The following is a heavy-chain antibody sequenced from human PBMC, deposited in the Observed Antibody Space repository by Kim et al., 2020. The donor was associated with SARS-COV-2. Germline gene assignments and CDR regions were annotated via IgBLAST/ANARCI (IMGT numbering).Heavy chain of an antibody. CDR3: ARGGVVLMVYARYGKWFDP. CDR1: GGSFSGYY. V-gene: IGHV4-34*01. CDR2: INHSGST. Sequence: SETLSLTCAVYGGSFSGYYWSWIRQPPGKGLEWIGEINHSGSTNYNPSLKSRVTISVDTSKNQFSLKLSSVTAADTAVYYCARGGVVLMVYARYGKWFDPWGQGTLVTVSS. D-gene: IGHD2-8*01. J-gene: IGHJ5*02.